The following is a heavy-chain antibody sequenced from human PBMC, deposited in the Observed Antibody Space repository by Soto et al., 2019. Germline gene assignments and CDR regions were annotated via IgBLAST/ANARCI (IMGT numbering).Heavy chain of an antibody. D-gene: IGHD2-21*02. J-gene: IGHJ4*02. CDR1: GYNFIAYY. CDR2: INPSSGAT. CDR3: AKYCGGDCRHFDA. V-gene: IGHV1-46*01. Sequence: QVQLVQSGAEVKKPGSSVKLSCKASGYNFIAYYIYWVRQAPGQGPEWMGMINPSSGATNYAQKFQGRVTVTRDTSTITAYLELSSLRSEDGAVYYCAKYCGGDCRHFDAWGQGTLVTVSS.